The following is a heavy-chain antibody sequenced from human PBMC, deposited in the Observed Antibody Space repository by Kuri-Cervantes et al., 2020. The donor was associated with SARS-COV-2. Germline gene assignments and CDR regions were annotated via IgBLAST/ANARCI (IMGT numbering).Heavy chain of an antibody. D-gene: IGHD2-2*01. CDR2: IKSKTDGGTT. V-gene: IGHV3-15*01. Sequence: GESLKISCAVYGGSFSGYYWSWVRQAPGKGLEWVGRIKSKTDGGTTDYAAPVKGRFTISRDDSKNTLYLQMNSLKTEDTAVYYCTTERGYCSSTSCYGVRWFDPWGQGTLVTVSS. CDR1: GGSFSGYY. CDR3: TTERGYCSSTSCYGVRWFDP. J-gene: IGHJ5*02.